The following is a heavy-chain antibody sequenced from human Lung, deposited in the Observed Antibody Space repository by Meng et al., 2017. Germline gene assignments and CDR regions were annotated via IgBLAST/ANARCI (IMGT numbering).Heavy chain of an antibody. V-gene: IGHV3-30*15. D-gene: IGHD2-2*02. Sequence: GESLKLSCAASGFTSRSYAIHWVRQAPGKGLEWVAALSFDGTDKYYADSVKGRYTISRDNSKNTLSLQMSSLRAEDTALYYCARDRFYNLAGYLDYWGQGTLVTVSS. CDR3: ARDRFYNLAGYLDY. CDR2: LSFDGTDK. CDR1: GFTSRSYA. J-gene: IGHJ4*02.